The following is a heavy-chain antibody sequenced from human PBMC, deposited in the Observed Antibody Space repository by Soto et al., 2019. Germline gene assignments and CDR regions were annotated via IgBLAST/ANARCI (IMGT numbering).Heavy chain of an antibody. CDR1: GFSFGSDW. J-gene: IGHJ3*02. Sequence: DVQLTESGGGLVQPGGSLRLSWGASGFSFGSDWMGWVRQAPGKGLEWVATISRDGSKEHYADSVRGRFSVSRDKAKKSLYLHMNSLRLEDPAVYYCTGDPHYRDDSAYYGVFEIWGQGTMVTVSS. V-gene: IGHV3-7*05. D-gene: IGHD3-22*01. CDR2: ISRDGSKE. CDR3: TGDPHYRDDSAYYGVFEI.